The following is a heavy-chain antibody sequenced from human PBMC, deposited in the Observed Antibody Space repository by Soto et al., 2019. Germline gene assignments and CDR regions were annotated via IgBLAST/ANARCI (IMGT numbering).Heavy chain of an antibody. V-gene: IGHV4-4*07. CDR3: ARDRQDGSYSHFDY. D-gene: IGHD1-26*01. Sequence: LSLTCTVSGGSISSYYWSWIRQPAGKGLEWIGRIYTSGSTNYNPSLKSRVTMSVDTSKNQFSLKLSSVTAADTAVYYCARDRQDGSYSHFDYWGQGTLVTVSS. CDR2: IYTSGST. CDR1: GGSISSYY. J-gene: IGHJ4*02.